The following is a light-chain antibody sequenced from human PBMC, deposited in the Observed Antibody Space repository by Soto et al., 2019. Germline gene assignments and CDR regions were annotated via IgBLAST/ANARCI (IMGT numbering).Light chain of an antibody. CDR2: AAS. CDR3: QQSYSTPGYT. V-gene: IGKV1-39*01. Sequence: IQMTQSPSSLSASVGDRVTITCRASQSISSYLNWYQQKPGKAPKLLIYAASSLQSGFPSRFSGSGSGTDFTLTISSLQPEDFATYYGQQSYSTPGYTFGQGTKLEIK. J-gene: IGKJ2*01. CDR1: QSISSY.